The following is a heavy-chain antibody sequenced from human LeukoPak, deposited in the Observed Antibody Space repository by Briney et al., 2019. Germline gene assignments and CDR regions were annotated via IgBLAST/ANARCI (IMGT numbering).Heavy chain of an antibody. CDR1: GFTFSDYY. J-gene: IGHJ4*02. CDR2: ISQSGGDQ. CDR3: ARDPGSGYEEHFDY. Sequence: GGSLRLSCSASGFTFSDYYMSWFRQPPGKGPELLSYISQSGGDQTYADSVKGRFTISRDNAKDSLYLQMNSLRAEDTAVYYCARDPGSGYEEHFDYWGQGTLVTVSS. D-gene: IGHD5-12*01. V-gene: IGHV3-11*01.